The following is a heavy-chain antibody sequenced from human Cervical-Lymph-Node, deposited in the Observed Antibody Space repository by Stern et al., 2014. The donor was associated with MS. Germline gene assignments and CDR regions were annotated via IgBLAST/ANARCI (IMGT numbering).Heavy chain of an antibody. CDR2: INPSGGST. CDR1: GYTFTSYY. Sequence: VQLVESGAEVKTPGASVKLSCKASGYTFTSYYMHWVRQAPGLGLEWMGIINPSGGSTNYAQKLQGRVTMARDTSTSTVYMELNSLRSEDTAVYYWAREVAGHRLGMMDVWGQGTSVTVSS. J-gene: IGHJ6*02. D-gene: IGHD6-19*01. CDR3: AREVAGHRLGMMDV. V-gene: IGHV1-46*01.